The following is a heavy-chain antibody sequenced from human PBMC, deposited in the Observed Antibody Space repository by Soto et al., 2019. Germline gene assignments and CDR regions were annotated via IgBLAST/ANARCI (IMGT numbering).Heavy chain of an antibody. CDR1: GFNFNSYG. CDR2: ISYDGINK. V-gene: IGHV3-30*18. CDR3: AKADHGDYRGFDH. D-gene: IGHD4-17*01. J-gene: IGHJ4*02. Sequence: QVQLVESGGGVVQPGRSLSLSCAASGFNFNSYGLHWFRQAPGKWLEWVAIISYDGINKYYADSVKGRFTISRDNSKNTLYRQMNSLRPEDTAVYDCAKADHGDYRGFDHGGQGTLVTVSS.